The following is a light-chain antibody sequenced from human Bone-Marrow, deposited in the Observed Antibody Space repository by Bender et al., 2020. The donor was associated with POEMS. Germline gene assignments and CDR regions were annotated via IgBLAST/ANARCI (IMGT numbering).Light chain of an antibody. CDR3: SSWDDSLNGWV. V-gene: IGLV1-44*01. Sequence: ISCSGTSSNFGNNAANWYQHVPGTAPKLLIYSNNQRPSGVPDRFSASTSGTSASLAISGLHSDDEADYYCSSWDDSLNGWVFGGGAKLTVL. J-gene: IGLJ3*02. CDR2: SNN. CDR1: SSNFGNNA.